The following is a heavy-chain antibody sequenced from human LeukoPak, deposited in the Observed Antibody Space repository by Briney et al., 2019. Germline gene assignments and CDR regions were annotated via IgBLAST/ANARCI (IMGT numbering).Heavy chain of an antibody. CDR2: ISGSGGST. D-gene: IGHD3-9*01. CDR3: AKGDYDILTALGY. CDR1: GFTFSSYA. V-gene: IGHV3-23*01. Sequence: GGSLRLSCAASGFTFSSYAMSWVRQAPGKGLEWVSAISGSGGSTYSARSVKGRFTISRDNSKNTLYLQMNSLRAEDTAVYYCAKGDYDILTALGYWGQGTLVTVSS. J-gene: IGHJ4*02.